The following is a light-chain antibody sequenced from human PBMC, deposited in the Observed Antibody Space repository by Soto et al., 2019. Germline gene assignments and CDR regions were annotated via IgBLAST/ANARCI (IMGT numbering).Light chain of an antibody. CDR1: SSDVGSYNL. CDR2: EGS. Sequence: QSALTQPASVSGSPGQSITISCTGTSSDVGSYNLVSWYQQHPGKAPKLMISEGSKRPSGVSNRFSGSKSGNTASLTISGLQAEDEADYYCCSYAGSRVVFGGGTKLTVL. J-gene: IGLJ2*01. CDR3: CSYAGSRVV. V-gene: IGLV2-23*01.